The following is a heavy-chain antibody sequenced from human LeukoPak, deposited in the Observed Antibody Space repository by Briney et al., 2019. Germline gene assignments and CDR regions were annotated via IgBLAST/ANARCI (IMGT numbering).Heavy chain of an antibody. V-gene: IGHV3-30*04. CDR3: ARVRDYYDSSGYPDDY. J-gene: IGHJ4*02. D-gene: IGHD3-22*01. CDR2: ISYDGSNK. CDR1: GFTFSSYA. Sequence: GGSLRLSCAASGFTFSSYAMHWVRQAPGKGLEWVAVISYDGSNKYYADSVKGRFTISRDNSKNTLYLQMNSLRAEDTAVYYCARVRDYYDSSGYPDDYWGQGTLVTVSS.